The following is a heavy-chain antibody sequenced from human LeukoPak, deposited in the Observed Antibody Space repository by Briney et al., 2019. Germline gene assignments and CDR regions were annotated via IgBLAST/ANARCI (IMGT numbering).Heavy chain of an antibody. Sequence: SETLSLTCGVSGGSISSYYWAWIRQAPGKGLEWIGYIYYAGSTNYNPSLKSRVTMSVDMSRNQFSLRMTPVTAADTAVYYCAREAQDFRTGNHRPGHYDYMDVWGKGTAVTVSS. V-gene: IGHV4-59*01. CDR3: AREAQDFRTGNHRPGHYDYMDV. J-gene: IGHJ6*03. D-gene: IGHD1-14*01. CDR2: IYYAGST. CDR1: GGSISSYY.